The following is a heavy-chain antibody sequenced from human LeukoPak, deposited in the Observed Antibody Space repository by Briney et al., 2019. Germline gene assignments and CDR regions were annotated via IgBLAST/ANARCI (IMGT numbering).Heavy chain of an antibody. CDR3: ARGAVGIAPVAGFDY. V-gene: IGHV1-69*05. CDR1: GGTFSSYA. Sequence: ASVKVSCKASGGTFSSYAISWVRQAPGQGLEWMGGIIPIFGTANYAQKFQGRVTITTDESTSTAYMELSSLRSEDTAVYYCARGAVGIAPVAGFDYWGQGTLVTVSS. CDR2: IIPIFGTA. J-gene: IGHJ4*02. D-gene: IGHD6-19*01.